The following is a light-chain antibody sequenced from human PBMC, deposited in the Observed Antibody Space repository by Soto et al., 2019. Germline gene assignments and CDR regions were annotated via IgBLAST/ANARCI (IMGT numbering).Light chain of an antibody. Sequence: EIVLTQSPGTLSLSLGERATLSCTASQSVSSNYLAWYQQKPGQAPRLLIYATSSRATGIPDRFSGSGSGTDFTLTISRLEPEDFAVYYCQQYGNSPRYSFGQGTKLEIK. V-gene: IGKV3-20*01. J-gene: IGKJ2*03. CDR3: QQYGNSPRYS. CDR2: ATS. CDR1: QSVSSNY.